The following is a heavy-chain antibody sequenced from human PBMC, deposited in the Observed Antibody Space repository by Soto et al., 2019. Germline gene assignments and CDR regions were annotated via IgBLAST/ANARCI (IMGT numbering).Heavy chain of an antibody. V-gene: IGHV3-30-3*01. J-gene: IGHJ4*01. D-gene: IGHD3-22*01. CDR3: ATGAAYYYDASRY. CDR1: GSGFSPLA. Sequence: GGSLRLSCTASGSGFSPLAMHWIRQPPGKGLEWVAVVFNDESSISYADSVKGRFTISRDNSRNTLYLQMTSLRLENTALYYCATGAAYYYDASRYWGQGTLVTVSS. CDR2: VFNDESSI.